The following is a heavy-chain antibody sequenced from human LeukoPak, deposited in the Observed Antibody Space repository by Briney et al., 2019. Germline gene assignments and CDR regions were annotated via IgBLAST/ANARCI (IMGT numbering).Heavy chain of an antibody. CDR1: GYTFTSYD. CDR3: ARLLTGYYKYYYYYMDV. D-gene: IGHD3-9*01. CDR2: VNPNSGNT. Sequence: EASVKVSCKASGYTFTSYDINWVRQATGQGLEWMGWVNPNSGNTGYAQKFQGRVTMTRNTSISTAYMELSSLRSEDTAVYYCARLLTGYYKYYYYYMDVWGKGTTVTISS. J-gene: IGHJ6*03. V-gene: IGHV1-8*01.